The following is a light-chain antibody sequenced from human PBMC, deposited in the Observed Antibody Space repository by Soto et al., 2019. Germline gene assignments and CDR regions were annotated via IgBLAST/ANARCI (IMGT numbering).Light chain of an antibody. CDR3: QQRRNWPPLT. CDR1: QSVSSY. J-gene: IGKJ4*01. V-gene: IGKV3-11*01. CDR2: DAS. Sequence: EIVLTQSPATLSLSPGERATLSCRTSQSVSSYLAWYQQKPGQAPRLLIYDASNRATGIPARFSGSGSGTEFTLTISSLEPEDFGVYYCQQRRNWPPLTFGGGTKVEIK.